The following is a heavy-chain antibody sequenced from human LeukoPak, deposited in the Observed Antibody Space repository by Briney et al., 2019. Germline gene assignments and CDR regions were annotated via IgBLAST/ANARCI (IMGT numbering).Heavy chain of an antibody. CDR1: GGSFSGYY. V-gene: IGHV4-34*01. J-gene: IGHJ3*02. D-gene: IGHD2-2*01. CDR3: ASLWPYQLSAFDI. Sequence: PSETLSLTCAVYGGSFSGYYGSWIRQPPGKRLEWIGEINHSGSTNYNPSLKSRVTISVDTSKNQFSLKLSSVTAADTAVYYCASLWPYQLSAFDIWGQGTMVTVSS. CDR2: INHSGST.